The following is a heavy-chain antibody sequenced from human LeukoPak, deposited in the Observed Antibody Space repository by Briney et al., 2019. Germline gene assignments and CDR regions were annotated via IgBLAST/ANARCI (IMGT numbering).Heavy chain of an antibody. V-gene: IGHV4-39*01. CDR3: AGLIRPGWFDP. J-gene: IGHJ5*02. D-gene: IGHD1-14*01. CDR1: GASISSSTDY. Sequence: PSETLSLTCTVSGASISSSTDYWGWIRQPPGKGLEWIANIYYSGSTYYDPSLKSRVTISVDTSKNQFSLKLSSVTAADTAVYYCAGLIRPGWFDPWGQGTLVTVSS. CDR2: IYYSGST.